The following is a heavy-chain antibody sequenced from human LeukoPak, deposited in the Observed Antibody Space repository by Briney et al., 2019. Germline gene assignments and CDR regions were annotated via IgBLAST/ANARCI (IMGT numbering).Heavy chain of an antibody. CDR1: GDSVSSNSAA. D-gene: IGHD2/OR15-2a*01. J-gene: IGHJ4*02. CDR2: TYYRSKWYN. V-gene: IGHV6-1*01. CDR3: ARGGQGSTVFLFDY. Sequence: SQTLSLTCAISGDSVSSNSAAWNWIRQSPSRGLEWLGRTYYRSKWYNDYAVSVKGRITINPDTSRNQFSLQLNSVTPEDTAVYYCARGGQGSTVFLFDYWGQGTLVTVSS.